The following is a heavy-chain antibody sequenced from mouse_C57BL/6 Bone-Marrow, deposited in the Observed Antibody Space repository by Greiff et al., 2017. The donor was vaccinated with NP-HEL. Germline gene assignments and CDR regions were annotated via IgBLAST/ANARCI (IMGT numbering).Heavy chain of an antibody. CDR2: IWSGGST. J-gene: IGHJ4*01. Sequence: QVQLQQSGPGLVQPSQSLSITCTVSGFSFTSYGVHWVRQSPGKGLEWLGVIWSGGSTDYNAAFISRLSISKDNSKSQVFFKMNSLQADDTAIYCSATYYGSSLYAMDYWGQGTSVTVSS. D-gene: IGHD1-1*01. V-gene: IGHV2-2*01. CDR3: ATYYGSSLYAMDY. CDR1: GFSFTSYG.